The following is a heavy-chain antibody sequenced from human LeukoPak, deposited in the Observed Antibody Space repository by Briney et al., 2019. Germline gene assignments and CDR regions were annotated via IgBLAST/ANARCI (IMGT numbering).Heavy chain of an antibody. Sequence: GGSLRLSCAASGFTYSFNTYSMNWVRQAPGKGLEWISYISSSSSTIYYADSVKGRFTISRDNAKNSLSLQMNSLRAEDTAVYYCARGGFGGYSGDWGQGTLVTVSS. CDR3: ARGGFGGYSGD. CDR1: GFTYSFNTYS. CDR2: ISSSSSTI. J-gene: IGHJ4*02. V-gene: IGHV3-48*01. D-gene: IGHD5-12*01.